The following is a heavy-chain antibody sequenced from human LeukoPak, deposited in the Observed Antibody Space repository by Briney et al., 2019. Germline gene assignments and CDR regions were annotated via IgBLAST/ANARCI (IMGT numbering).Heavy chain of an antibody. CDR1: GFTFSRYW. D-gene: IGHD3-3*01. J-gene: IGHJ4*02. CDR3: ARRGDFWSAPDY. V-gene: IGHV3-7*01. CDR2: IKQDGSEK. Sequence: GGSLRLSCAASGFTFSRYWMSWVRQAPGKGLEWVANIKQDGSEKYYVDSVKGRFTISRDNAKNSLYLQMNSLRAEDTAVYYCARRGDFWSAPDYWGQGTLVTVSS.